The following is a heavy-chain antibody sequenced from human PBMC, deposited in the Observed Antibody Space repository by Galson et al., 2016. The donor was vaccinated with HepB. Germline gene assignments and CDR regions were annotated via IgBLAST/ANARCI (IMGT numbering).Heavy chain of an antibody. Sequence: SVKVSCKASGYTFTSYDINWVRQATGQRLEWMGWMNPNSGNTGNAQKFQGRVTMTRNTSISTAYMELNSLRSEDTAVYYCARIGLLWFGDSMDVWGQGTTVTVSS. D-gene: IGHD3-10*01. V-gene: IGHV1-8*01. CDR3: ARIGLLWFGDSMDV. CDR2: MNPNSGNT. CDR1: GYTFTSYD. J-gene: IGHJ6*02.